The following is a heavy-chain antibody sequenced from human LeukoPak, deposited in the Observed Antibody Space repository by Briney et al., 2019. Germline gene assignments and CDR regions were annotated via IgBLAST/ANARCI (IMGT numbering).Heavy chain of an antibody. CDR3: ARADLRAVDY. V-gene: IGHV4-61*01. J-gene: IGHJ4*02. CDR2: GST. CDR1: GGSVSSGSYY. Sequence: SEPLSLTCTVSGGSVSSGSYYWCWIRQPPGKGLEWIGGSTNYNPSLKSRVTISVDTSKNQFSLKLNSVTAADTAVYYCARADLRAVDYWGQGTRVTVFS.